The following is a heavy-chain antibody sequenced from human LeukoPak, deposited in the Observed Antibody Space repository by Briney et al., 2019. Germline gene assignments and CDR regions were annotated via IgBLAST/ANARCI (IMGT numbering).Heavy chain of an antibody. CDR2: MNRDGSEK. V-gene: IGHV3-7*01. CDR1: GVTFVKYW. D-gene: IGHD3-3*01. J-gene: IGHJ3*02. Sequence: TGGSLRPSCEASGVTFVKYWMSWVRQAPGKGPEWVANMNRDGSEKYYVDSVKGRFTISRDNAKNSLYLQMNSLRAEDTAVYYCLLEWYDAFDIWGQGTMVTVSS. CDR3: LLEWYDAFDI.